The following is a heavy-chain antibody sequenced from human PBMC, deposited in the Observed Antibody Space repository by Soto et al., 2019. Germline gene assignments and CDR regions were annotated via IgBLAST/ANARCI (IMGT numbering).Heavy chain of an antibody. CDR2: ISAYNGNT. J-gene: IGHJ5*02. CDR3: ARVPDIVVVPAALSLGHYNWFDP. D-gene: IGHD2-2*01. Sequence: ASVKVSCKASGYTFTSYGISWVRQAPGQGLEWMGWISAYNGNTNYAQKLQGRVTMTTDTSTSTAYMELRSLRSDDTAVYYCARVPDIVVVPAALSLGHYNWFDPWGQGTLVTVSS. V-gene: IGHV1-18*01. CDR1: GYTFTSYG.